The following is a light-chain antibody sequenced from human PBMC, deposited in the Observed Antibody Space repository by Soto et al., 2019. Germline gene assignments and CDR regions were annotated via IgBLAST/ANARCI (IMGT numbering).Light chain of an antibody. CDR1: SSNIGSNT. CDR2: SNN. J-gene: IGLJ1*01. Sequence: QPVLTQPPSASETPGQRVTISCSGSSSNIGSNTVNWYQQRPGTAPKILIHSNNQRPSGVPDRFSGSKSGTSASLAISGLQSEDEADYYCAARDASLNGYVFGTGTKVTVL. V-gene: IGLV1-44*01. CDR3: AARDASLNGYV.